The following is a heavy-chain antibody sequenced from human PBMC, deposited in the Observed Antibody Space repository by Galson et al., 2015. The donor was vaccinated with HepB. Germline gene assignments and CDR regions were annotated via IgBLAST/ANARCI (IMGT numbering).Heavy chain of an antibody. CDR2: IWYDGSNK. CDR3: ARGRTMGMSCVDY. J-gene: IGHJ4*02. V-gene: IGHV3-33*01. CDR1: GFTFSSYG. D-gene: IGHD7-27*01. Sequence: SLRLSCAASGFTFSSYGMHWVRQAPGKGLEWVAVIWYDGSNKYYADSVKGRFTISRDNSKNTLYLQMNSLRAEDTAVYYCARGRTMGMSCVDYWGQGTLVTVSS.